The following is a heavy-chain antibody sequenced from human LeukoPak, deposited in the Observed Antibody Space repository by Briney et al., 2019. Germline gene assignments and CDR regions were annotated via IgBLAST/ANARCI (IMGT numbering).Heavy chain of an antibody. J-gene: IGHJ3*02. CDR3: AKGGGYSGYVPSDAFDI. D-gene: IGHD5-12*01. CDR1: GFTFTDYY. V-gene: IGHV3-11*01. Sequence: GGSLRLSCAASGFTFTDYYMSWIRQAPGKGLEWVSYITNSGTTIYYADSVKGRFTISRDNAKNSLYLQMNSLRAEDTAVYYCAKGGGYSGYVPSDAFDIWGQGTLVTVSS. CDR2: ITNSGTTI.